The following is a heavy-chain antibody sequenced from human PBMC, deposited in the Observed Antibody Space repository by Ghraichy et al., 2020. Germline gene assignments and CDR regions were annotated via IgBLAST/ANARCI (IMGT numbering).Heavy chain of an antibody. CDR1: GYTFTSYG. CDR2: ISAYNGNT. Sequence: ASVKVSCKASGYTFTSYGISWVRQAPGQGLEWMGWISAYNGNTNYAQKLQGRVTMTTDTSTSTAYMELRSLRSDDTAVYYCARGMNYYGSGIATSNNWFDPWGQGTLVTVSS. V-gene: IGHV1-18*04. J-gene: IGHJ5*02. D-gene: IGHD3-10*01. CDR3: ARGMNYYGSGIATSNNWFDP.